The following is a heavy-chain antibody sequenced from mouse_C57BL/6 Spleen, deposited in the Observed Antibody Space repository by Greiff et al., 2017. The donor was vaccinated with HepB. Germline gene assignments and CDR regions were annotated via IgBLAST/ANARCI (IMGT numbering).Heavy chain of an antibody. V-gene: IGHV14-4*01. CDR1: GFNIKDDY. CDR2: IDPENGDT. CDR3: NTGTGTVFDY. J-gene: IGHJ2*01. Sequence: EVQLQQSGAELVRPGDSVKLSCTASGFNIKDDYMHWVKQRPEQGLEWIGWIDPENGDTEYASKFQGKATITADTTSNTAYLQLSSLTSEDTAVYYCNTGTGTVFDYWGQGTTLTVSS. D-gene: IGHD4-1*01.